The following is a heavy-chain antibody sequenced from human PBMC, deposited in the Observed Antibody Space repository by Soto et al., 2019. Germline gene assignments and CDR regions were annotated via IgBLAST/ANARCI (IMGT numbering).Heavy chain of an antibody. V-gene: IGHV4-59*05. J-gene: IGHJ5*02. CDR1: GDSISTYY. CDR3: ARHVGYCSGGSSYPNWFDP. Sequence: PSETLSLTCNVSGDSISTYYWNWIRQPPGKGLEWIGSIFYSGTTYYSPALKSRVTISVDTSKNQFSLKLSSVTAADTAVYYCARHVGYCSGGSSYPNWFDPLGQGSLVTV. D-gene: IGHD2-15*01. CDR2: IFYSGTT.